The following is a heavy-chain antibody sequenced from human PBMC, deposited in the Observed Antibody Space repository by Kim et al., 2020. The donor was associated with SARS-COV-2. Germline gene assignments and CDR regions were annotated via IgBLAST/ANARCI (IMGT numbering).Heavy chain of an antibody. V-gene: IGHV4-61*02. CDR1: GGSISSGSYY. D-gene: IGHD3-9*01. Sequence: TLSLTCTVSGGSISSGSYYWSWIRQPAGKGLEWIGRIYTSGSTNYNPSLKSRVTISVDTSKNQFSLKLSSVTAADTAVYYCARGGYDILTGYYDDAFDIWGQGTMVTVSS. CDR2: IYTSGST. J-gene: IGHJ3*02. CDR3: ARGGYDILTGYYDDAFDI.